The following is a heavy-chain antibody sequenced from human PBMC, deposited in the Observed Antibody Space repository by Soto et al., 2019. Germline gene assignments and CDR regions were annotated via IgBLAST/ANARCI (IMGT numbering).Heavy chain of an antibody. CDR1: GDIFSFYT. J-gene: IGHJ4*02. Sequence: QVQLVQSGAEVKKPGSSVKVSCKASGDIFSFYTINWVRQAPGLGLEWVGRINPILSMSNYAQKFQGRVTMTADKSTNTAYMELRSLRSEDTAMYFCATSYGSGYRAFDSWGQGALVTVSS. V-gene: IGHV1-69*02. CDR3: ATSYGSGYRAFDS. D-gene: IGHD3-10*01. CDR2: INPILSMS.